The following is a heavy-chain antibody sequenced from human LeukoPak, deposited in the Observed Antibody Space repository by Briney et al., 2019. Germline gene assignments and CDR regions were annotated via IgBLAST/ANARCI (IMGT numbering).Heavy chain of an antibody. CDR1: GFTFSNYA. CDR3: AKWGDYDVLTGYYVSDY. J-gene: IGHJ4*02. Sequence: GGSLRLSCAASGFTFSNYAMSWVRQAPGKGLEWVSAITGGGSGIYYEDSMKRLFTISRDNSKNTLYLQINSLRAEDTAVYYCAKWGDYDVLTGYYVSDYWGQGTLVTVSS. V-gene: IGHV3-23*01. CDR2: ITGGGSGI. D-gene: IGHD3-9*01.